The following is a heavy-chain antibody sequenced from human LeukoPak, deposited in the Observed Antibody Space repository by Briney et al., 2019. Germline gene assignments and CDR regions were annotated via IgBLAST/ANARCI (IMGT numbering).Heavy chain of an antibody. CDR3: ANLAVAGTQSFDY. J-gene: IGHJ4*02. V-gene: IGHV3-30*18. Sequence: GGSLRLSCAASGFTFSSYGMHWVRQAPGKGLEWVAVISYDGSNKYYADSVKGRFTISRDNSKNTLYLQMNSLRAEDTAVYYCANLAVAGTQSFDYWGQGTLVTVSS. CDR2: ISYDGSNK. D-gene: IGHD6-19*01. CDR1: GFTFSSYG.